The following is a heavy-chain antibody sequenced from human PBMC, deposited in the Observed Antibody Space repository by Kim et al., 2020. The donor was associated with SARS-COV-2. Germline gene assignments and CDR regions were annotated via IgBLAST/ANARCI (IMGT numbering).Heavy chain of an antibody. J-gene: IGHJ6*03. CDR1: GGSFSGFS. CDR3: ARGSPGSAVTAPSHYFLDV. V-gene: IGHV4-34*01. Sequence: SETLSLTCVGYGGSFSGFSWSWIRQAPGKGLEWIGEISPTRTTTLNPSLETRLTMSLDTSKRQFSLKLTSLDAADTAIYYCARGSPGSAVTAPSHYFLDVWGEGTTVAVSS. CDR2: ISPTRTT. D-gene: IGHD2-21*02.